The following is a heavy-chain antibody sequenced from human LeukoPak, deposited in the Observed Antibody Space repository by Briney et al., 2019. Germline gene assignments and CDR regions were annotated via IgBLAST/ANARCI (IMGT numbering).Heavy chain of an antibody. Sequence: SVKVSCKASGATFSSYAISWVRQAPGQGLEWMGGIIPIFGTANYAQKFQGRVTITADESTSTAYMELSSLRSEDTAVYYCAREKRYSSNFDYWGQGTLVTVSS. J-gene: IGHJ4*02. CDR3: AREKRYSSNFDY. CDR2: IIPIFGTA. CDR1: GATFSSYA. D-gene: IGHD5-18*01. V-gene: IGHV1-69*13.